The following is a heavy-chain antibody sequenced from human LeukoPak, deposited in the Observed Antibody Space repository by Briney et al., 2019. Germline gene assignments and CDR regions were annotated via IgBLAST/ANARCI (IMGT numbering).Heavy chain of an antibody. V-gene: IGHV3-53*01. CDR3: ARRAGAYSRPYDY. CDR1: GFTVSGNY. Sequence: GGSLRLSCAVSGFTVSGNYMSWVRQAPGKGLEWVSLIYSGGTTYYADSLKGRFTISRDNSKNTLYLQMNSLRAEDTGVYYCARRAGAYSRPYDYWGQGTLVTVSS. CDR2: IYSGGTT. D-gene: IGHD4/OR15-4a*01. J-gene: IGHJ4*02.